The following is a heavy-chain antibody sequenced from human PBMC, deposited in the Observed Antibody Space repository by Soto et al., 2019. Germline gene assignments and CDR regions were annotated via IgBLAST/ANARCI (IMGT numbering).Heavy chain of an antibody. CDR1: GFTFSSYA. V-gene: IGHV3-23*01. CDR3: AKSTMNKGYPRLAAGDAFDI. J-gene: IGHJ3*02. CDR2: ISGSGGST. Sequence: GGSLRLSCAASGFTFSSYAMSWVRQAPGKGLEWVSAISGSGGSTYYADSVKGRFTISRDNSKNTLYLQMNSLRAEDTAVYYCAKSTMNKGYPRLAAGDAFDIWGQGTMVTVSS. D-gene: IGHD6-13*01.